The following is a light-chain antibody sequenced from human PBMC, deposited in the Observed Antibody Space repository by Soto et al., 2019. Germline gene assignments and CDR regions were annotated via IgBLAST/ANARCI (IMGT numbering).Light chain of an antibody. V-gene: IGKV3-11*01. CDR3: QQRDTWPPYT. J-gene: IGKJ3*01. CDR1: QNIRNH. CDR2: DAS. Sequence: EIVLTQSPATLSLSPGERATLSCRASQNIRNHLAWYQHKSGESPRLLISDASNRATGVPVRFSGSGSGTDFTLTISSLEPEDFAVYYCQQRDTWPPYTFGPGTKVDIK.